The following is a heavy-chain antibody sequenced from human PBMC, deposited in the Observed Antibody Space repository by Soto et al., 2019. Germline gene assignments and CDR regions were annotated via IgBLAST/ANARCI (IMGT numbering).Heavy chain of an antibody. J-gene: IGHJ6*02. CDR3: ATSLPDIAAAAGPYYYYYGMDV. CDR2: IYPGDSDT. V-gene: IGHV5-51*01. CDR1: GYSFTSYW. D-gene: IGHD6-13*01. Sequence: PGESLKISCKGSGYSFTSYWIGWVRQMPGKGLEWIGIIYPGDSDTRYSPSFQGQVTISADKSISTAYLQWSSLKASDTAMYYCATSLPDIAAAAGPYYYYYGMDVGGQGTTVTVSS.